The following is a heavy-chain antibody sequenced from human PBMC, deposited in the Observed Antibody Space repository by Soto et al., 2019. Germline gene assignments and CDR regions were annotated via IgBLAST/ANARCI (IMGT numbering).Heavy chain of an antibody. V-gene: IGHV3-23*01. D-gene: IGHD6-19*01. Sequence: EVRLLESGGGLAQPGGSRRLSCAASGFTFSSSAMNWVRQAPGKGLEWVSSIRVGGGDTFYADSVRGRFTVSRDISRNTLYRQMYRLRAEDTAIYFWAKCTVGSVRTSGWCNWFGPWGQGTLVTVSS. CDR1: GFTFSSSA. CDR3: AKCTVGSVRTSGWCNWFGP. CDR2: IRVGGGDT. J-gene: IGHJ5*02.